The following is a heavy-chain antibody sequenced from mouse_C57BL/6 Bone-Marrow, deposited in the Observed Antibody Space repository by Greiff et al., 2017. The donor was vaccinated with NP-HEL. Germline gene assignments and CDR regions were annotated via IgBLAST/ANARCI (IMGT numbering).Heavy chain of an antibody. V-gene: IGHV1-82*01. Sequence: VQLQQSGPELVKPGASVKISCKASGYAFSSSWMNWVKQRPGKGLEWIGRIYPGDGDTNYNGKFKGKATLTADKSSSTAYMQLSSRTSEDSAVYFCARKYPFAYCGQGTLVTVSA. D-gene: IGHD5-1*01. CDR2: IYPGDGDT. CDR1: GYAFSSSW. CDR3: ARKYPFAY. J-gene: IGHJ3*01.